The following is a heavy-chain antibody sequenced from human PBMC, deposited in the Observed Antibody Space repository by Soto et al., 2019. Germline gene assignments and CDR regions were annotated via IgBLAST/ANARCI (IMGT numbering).Heavy chain of an antibody. Sequence: ASVKVSCKASGYTFTDYYMHWVRQAPGQGLEWMGWINPNSGDTKYAQKFQGRVTMTRDTSTRTAYMEVSRLTSDDTAVYYCARSLSTIGGRPDSWGQGTLVTASS. CDR3: ARSLSTIGGRPDS. D-gene: IGHD6-6*01. CDR1: GYTFTDYY. CDR2: INPNSGDT. J-gene: IGHJ4*02. V-gene: IGHV1-2*02.